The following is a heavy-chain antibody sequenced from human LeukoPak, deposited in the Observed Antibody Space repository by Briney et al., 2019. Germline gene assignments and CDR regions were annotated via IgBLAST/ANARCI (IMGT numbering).Heavy chain of an antibody. CDR2: ISSSGSTI. Sequence: GSLRLSCAASGFTFSDYYMSWIRQAPGKGLEWVSYISSSGSTIYYADSVKGRFTISRDNAKNSLYLQMNSLRAEDTAVYYCARDIQLPTNYYYYYGMDVWGQGTTVTVSS. V-gene: IGHV3-11*01. J-gene: IGHJ6*02. CDR3: ARDIQLPTNYYYYYGMDV. CDR1: GFTFSDYY. D-gene: IGHD5-18*01.